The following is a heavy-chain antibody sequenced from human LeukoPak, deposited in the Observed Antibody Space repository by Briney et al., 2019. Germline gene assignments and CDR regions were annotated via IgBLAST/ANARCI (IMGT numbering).Heavy chain of an antibody. CDR2: INHSGST. D-gene: IGHD4-17*01. CDR3: ARHSGLRSPFQH. CDR1: GGSFSGYY. J-gene: IGHJ1*01. V-gene: IGHV4-34*01. Sequence: PSETLSLTCAVYGGSFSGYYWSWIRQPPGKGLEWIGEINHSGSTNYNPSLKSRVTISVDTSKNQFSLRLTSVTAADTAVYYCARHSGLRSPFQHWGQGTLVTVSS.